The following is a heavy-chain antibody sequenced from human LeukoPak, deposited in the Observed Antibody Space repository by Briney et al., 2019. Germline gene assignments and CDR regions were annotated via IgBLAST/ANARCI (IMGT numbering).Heavy chain of an antibody. CDR3: AKDRDVVVVPTALNWFDP. Sequence: PGGFLSLSCAASGFPFSSYAMSWVRLTPGKGLEWVSAISGSAGTTFYADSVRGRFTISRDNSKNTLYLQMNSLRAEDTAIYYCAKDRDVVVVPTALNWFDPWGQGTLVTVSS. CDR2: ISGSAGTT. CDR1: GFPFSSYA. V-gene: IGHV3-23*01. J-gene: IGHJ5*02. D-gene: IGHD2-2*01.